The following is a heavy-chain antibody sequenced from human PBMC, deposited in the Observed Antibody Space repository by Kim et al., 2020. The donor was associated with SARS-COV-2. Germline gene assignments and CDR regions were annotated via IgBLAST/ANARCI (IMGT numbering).Heavy chain of an antibody. CDR1: GFTFDDYA. CDR3: AKDIGGGYCSSTSCYAGAFDI. Sequence: GGSLRLSCAASGFTFDDYAMHWVRQAPGKGLEWVSGISWNSGSIGYADSVKGRFTISRDNAKNSLYLQMNSLRAEDTALYYCAKDIGGGYCSSTSCYAGAFDIWGQGTMVTVSS. J-gene: IGHJ3*02. V-gene: IGHV3-9*01. D-gene: IGHD2-2*01. CDR2: ISWNSGSI.